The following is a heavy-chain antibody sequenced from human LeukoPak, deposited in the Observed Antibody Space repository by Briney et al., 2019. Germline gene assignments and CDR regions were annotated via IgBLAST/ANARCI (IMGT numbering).Heavy chain of an antibody. CDR3: ASRRMGYYGSGSYYYYYYYMDV. V-gene: IGHV3-7*01. Sequence: GGSLRLSCAASGFTFSSYWMSWFRQAPGKGLEWVANIKQDGSEKYYVDSVKGRFTISRDNAKNSLYLQMNSLRAEDTAVYYCASRRMGYYGSGSYYYYYYYMDVWGKGTTVTVSS. CDR2: IKQDGSEK. D-gene: IGHD3-10*01. CDR1: GFTFSSYW. J-gene: IGHJ6*03.